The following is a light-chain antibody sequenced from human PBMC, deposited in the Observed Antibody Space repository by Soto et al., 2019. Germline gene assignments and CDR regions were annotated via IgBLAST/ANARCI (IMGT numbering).Light chain of an antibody. V-gene: IGKV3-15*01. Sequence: EIWVTQSAATLSMSPGERVTLSCRASQSVRSNLAWYQQKPGQAPRLLVYGAFPRATGIPARFSGSGSGTEFTLTISSLQSEDFAFYYCQQYNDWPITFGQGTHWRL. CDR3: QQYNDWPIT. CDR2: GAF. CDR1: QSVRSN. J-gene: IGKJ5*01.